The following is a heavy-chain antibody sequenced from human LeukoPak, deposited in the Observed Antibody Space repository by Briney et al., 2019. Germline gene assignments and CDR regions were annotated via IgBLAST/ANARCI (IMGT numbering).Heavy chain of an antibody. D-gene: IGHD6-19*01. CDR1: GASISSYY. Sequence: SETLSLTCTVSGASISSYYWSWIRQPAGKGLEWIGRIFTNGNTNYNPSLKSRVTMSLDTSKNQFSLKLNSVTAADTAVYYCARDPHPMMYGSGSNWFDPWGQGTLVTVSS. CDR2: IFTNGNT. CDR3: ARDPHPMMYGSGSNWFDP. J-gene: IGHJ5*02. V-gene: IGHV4-4*07.